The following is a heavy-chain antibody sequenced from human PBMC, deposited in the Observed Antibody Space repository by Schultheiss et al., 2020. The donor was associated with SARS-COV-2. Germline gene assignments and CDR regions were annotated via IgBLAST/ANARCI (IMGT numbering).Heavy chain of an antibody. J-gene: IGHJ4*02. CDR1: GFTVSSNY. D-gene: IGHD3-16*02. V-gene: IGHV3-23*01. CDR2: ISGSGGST. Sequence: GGSLRLSCAASGFTVSSNYMSWVRQAPGKGLEWVSAISGSGGSTYYADSVKGRFTISRDNSKNTLYLQMNSLRAEDTAVYYCAKDSLDRGLPLGYWGQGTLVTVSS. CDR3: AKDSLDRGLPLGY.